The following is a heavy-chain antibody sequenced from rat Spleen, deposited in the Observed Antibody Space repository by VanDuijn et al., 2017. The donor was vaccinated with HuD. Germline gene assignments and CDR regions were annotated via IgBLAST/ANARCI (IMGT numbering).Heavy chain of an antibody. CDR3: TRDHMMVVIRD. CDR2: IWTGGST. Sequence: EVQLKESGPGLVQPSQTLSLTCTVSGFSLTDYSVHWVRQPPGKGLEWMGVIWTGGSTAYNSLLKSRLSISRDTSKSQVFLKMNSLQTDDTGTYYCTRDHMMVVIRDWGQGVMVTVSS. D-gene: IGHD1-12*02. V-gene: IGHV2S63*01. CDR1: GFSLTDYS. J-gene: IGHJ2*01.